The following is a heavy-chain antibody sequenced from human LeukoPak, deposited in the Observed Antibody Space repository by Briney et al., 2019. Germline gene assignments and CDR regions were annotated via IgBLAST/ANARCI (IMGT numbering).Heavy chain of an antibody. CDR1: GFTFSNYW. D-gene: IGHD3-10*01. Sequence: GGSLRLPCAASGFTFSNYWMHWVRQVPGKGLVWVSRINDLGTSTNYADSVRGRFTISRDDAKNTLYLQMNSLRAEDTAVYYCARGGGAYYFDYWGRGTLVTVSS. J-gene: IGHJ4*02. CDR3: ARGGGAYYFDY. V-gene: IGHV3-74*01. CDR2: INDLGTST.